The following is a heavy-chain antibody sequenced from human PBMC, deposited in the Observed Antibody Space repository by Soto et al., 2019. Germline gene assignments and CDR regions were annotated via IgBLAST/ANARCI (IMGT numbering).Heavy chain of an antibody. V-gene: IGHV4-39*01. J-gene: IGHJ6*03. Sequence: SETLSLTCTVSGGSISSSSYYWGWIRQPPGKGLEWIGSIYYSGSTYYNPSLKSRVTISVDTSKNQFSLKLSSVTAADTAVYYCARGATPYYDFWGGYYYYMDVWGKGTTVTVSS. D-gene: IGHD3-3*01. CDR1: GGSISSSSYY. CDR3: ARGATPYYDFWGGYYYYMDV. CDR2: IYYSGST.